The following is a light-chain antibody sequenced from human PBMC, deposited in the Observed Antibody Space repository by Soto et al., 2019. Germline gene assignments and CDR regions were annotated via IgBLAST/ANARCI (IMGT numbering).Light chain of an antibody. CDR3: QQYDNLPLT. V-gene: IGKV1-33*01. CDR1: QDISNY. Sequence: DIQMTQCPSSLSASVGDRVTITCQASQDISNYLNWYQQKPGKAPKLLIYDASNLETGVPSRFSGSGSGTDFTFTISSLHPEDIATYYCQQYDNLPLTFGPGTKVDIK. CDR2: DAS. J-gene: IGKJ3*01.